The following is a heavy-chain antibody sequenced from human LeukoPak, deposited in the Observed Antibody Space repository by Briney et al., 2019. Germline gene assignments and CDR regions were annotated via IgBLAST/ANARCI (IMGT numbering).Heavy chain of an antibody. Sequence: ASVKVSCKTSGYSFTDYAITWVRQVRGQGLQWVGWISASNGNTDYAQSFRGRATMTTDTSTSTAYLELSSLRSEDTAVYYCARGITGVPAAMDYYYYYMDVWGKGTTVTVSS. V-gene: IGHV1-18*01. CDR1: GYSFTDYA. J-gene: IGHJ6*03. D-gene: IGHD2-2*01. CDR2: ISASNGNT. CDR3: ARGITGVPAAMDYYYYYMDV.